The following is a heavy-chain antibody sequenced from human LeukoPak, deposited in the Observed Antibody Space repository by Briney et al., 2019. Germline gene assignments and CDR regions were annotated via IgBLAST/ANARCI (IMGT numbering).Heavy chain of an antibody. J-gene: IGHJ6*03. V-gene: IGHV3-9*01. Sequence: PGGSLRLFCAASGFTFDDYATHWVRQAPGKGLEWVSGISWNSGSIGYADSVKGRFTISRDNAKNFLYLQMNSLRAEDTALYYCAKDISPVRDYMDVWGKGTTVTVSS. CDR1: GFTFDDYA. CDR3: AKDISPVRDYMDV. D-gene: IGHD6-6*01. CDR2: ISWNSGSI.